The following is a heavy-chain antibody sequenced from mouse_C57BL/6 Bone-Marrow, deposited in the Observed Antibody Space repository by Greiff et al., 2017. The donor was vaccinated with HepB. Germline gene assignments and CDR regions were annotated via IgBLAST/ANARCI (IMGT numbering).Heavy chain of an antibody. J-gene: IGHJ4*01. Sequence: VQLQQPGAELVMPGASVKLSCKASGYTFTSYWMHWVKQRPGQGLGWIGEIDPSDSYTNYNQKFKGKSTLTVDKSSSTAYMQLSSLTSEVSAVYYCARGGYYDAMDYWGQGTSVTVSS. CDR2: IDPSDSYT. V-gene: IGHV1-69*01. CDR1: GYTFTSYW. CDR3: ARGGYYDAMDY. D-gene: IGHD2-2*01.